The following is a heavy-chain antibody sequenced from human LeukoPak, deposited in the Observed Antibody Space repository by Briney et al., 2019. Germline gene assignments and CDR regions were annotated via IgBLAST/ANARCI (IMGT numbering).Heavy chain of an antibody. CDR1: GFTVSSNY. V-gene: IGHV3-66*01. Sequence: PGGSLRLSCAASGFTVSSNYMSWVRQAPGKGLEWVSVIYSGGSTYYADSVKGRFTIFRDNSKNTLYLQMNSLRAEDTAVYYCARDPPVYCSGGSCYWGVFDYWGQGTLVTVSS. CDR2: IYSGGST. J-gene: IGHJ4*02. CDR3: ARDPPVYCSGGSCYWGVFDY. D-gene: IGHD2-15*01.